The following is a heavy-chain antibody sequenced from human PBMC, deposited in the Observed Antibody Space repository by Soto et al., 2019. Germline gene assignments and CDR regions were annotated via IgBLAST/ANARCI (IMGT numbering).Heavy chain of an antibody. Sequence: ASVDLSCKSSGGTFSSYSISWVRQAPGQGLEWMGWIIPIFGTANYAQKFQGRVTITADESTSTAYMELSSLRSEDTAVYYCARGGIVGATSDAFDIWGQGTRVTVSS. D-gene: IGHD1-26*01. CDR2: IIPIFGTA. CDR1: GGTFSSYS. V-gene: IGHV1-69*13. J-gene: IGHJ3*02. CDR3: ARGGIVGATSDAFDI.